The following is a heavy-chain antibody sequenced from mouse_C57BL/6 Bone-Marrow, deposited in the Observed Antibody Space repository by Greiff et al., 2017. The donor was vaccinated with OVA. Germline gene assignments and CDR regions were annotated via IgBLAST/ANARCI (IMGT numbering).Heavy chain of an antibody. D-gene: IGHD2-5*01. Sequence: DVMLVESGGGLVKPGGSLKLSCAASGFTFSDYGMHWVRQAPEKGLEWVAYISSGSSTIYYADTVKGRFTIYRDNAKNTLFLQMTSLRSEDTAMYYGARRLYSNHFDYWGQGTTLTVSS. J-gene: IGHJ2*01. CDR3: ARRLYSNHFDY. CDR1: GFTFSDYG. V-gene: IGHV5-17*01. CDR2: ISSGSSTI.